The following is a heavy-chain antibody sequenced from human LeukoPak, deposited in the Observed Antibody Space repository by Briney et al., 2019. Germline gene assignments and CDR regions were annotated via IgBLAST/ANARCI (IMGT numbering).Heavy chain of an antibody. CDR3: ARWKPGSYCAFDI. CDR1: GASISSSSYY. V-gene: IGHV4-39*07. J-gene: IGHJ3*02. CDR2: IYYSGST. D-gene: IGHD1-26*01. Sequence: SETLSLTCTVSGASISSSSYYWGWIRQPPGKGLEWIGSIYYSGSTYYNPSLKSRVTISVDTSKNQFSLKLSSVTAADTAVYYCARWKPGSYCAFDIWGQGTMVTVSS.